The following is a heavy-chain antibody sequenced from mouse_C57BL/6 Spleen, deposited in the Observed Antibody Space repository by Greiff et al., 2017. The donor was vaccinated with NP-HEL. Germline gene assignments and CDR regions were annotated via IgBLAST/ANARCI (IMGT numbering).Heavy chain of an antibody. Sequence: VQLQESGPELVKPGASVKISCKASGYAFSSSWMNWVKQRPGKGLEWIGRIYPGDGDTNYNGKFKGKATLTADKSSSTAYMQLSSLTSEDSAVYFCARDSLYYAMYYWGQGTSVTVSS. J-gene: IGHJ4*01. V-gene: IGHV1-82*01. CDR3: ARDSLYYAMYY. CDR1: GYAFSSSW. CDR2: IYPGDGDT.